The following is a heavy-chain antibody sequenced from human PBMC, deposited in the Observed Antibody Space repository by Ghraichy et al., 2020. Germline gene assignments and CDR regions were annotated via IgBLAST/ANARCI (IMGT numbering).Heavy chain of an antibody. J-gene: IGHJ2*01. D-gene: IGHD6-19*01. Sequence: SETLSLTCTVSGGSISSYYWSWIRQPPGKGLEWIGYIYTSGSTNYNPSLKSRVTISVDTSKNQFSLKLSSVTAADTAVYYCARLPRGSSGHGWYFDLWGRGTLVTVSS. CDR1: GGSISSYY. CDR3: ARLPRGSSGHGWYFDL. CDR2: IYTSGST. V-gene: IGHV4-4*09.